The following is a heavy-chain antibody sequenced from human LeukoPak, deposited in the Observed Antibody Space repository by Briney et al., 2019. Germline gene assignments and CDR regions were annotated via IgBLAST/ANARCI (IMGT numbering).Heavy chain of an antibody. CDR2: SGST. CDR1: GGSLSSGSYY. CDR3: ARRGDYGDFDY. V-gene: IGHV4-61*01. Sequence: PSETLSLTCTVSGGSLSSGSYYWSWIRQPPGKGLEWIGYSGSTNYNPSLKSRVTISVDTSKNQFSLKLSSVTAADTAVYYCARRGDYGDFDYWGQGTLVTVSS. D-gene: IGHD4-17*01. J-gene: IGHJ4*02.